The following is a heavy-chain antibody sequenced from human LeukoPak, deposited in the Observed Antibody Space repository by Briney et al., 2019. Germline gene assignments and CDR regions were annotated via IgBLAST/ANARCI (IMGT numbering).Heavy chain of an antibody. CDR2: ISSSGSTI. V-gene: IGHV3-48*03. CDR3: ARYVQLEYFYWFDP. CDR1: GFTFSSYE. J-gene: IGHJ5*02. D-gene: IGHD1-1*01. Sequence: GGSLRLSCAASGFTFSSYEMNWVRQAPGKGLEWVSYISSSGSTIYYADSVKGRFTISRDDAKNSLYLQMNSLRAEDTAVYYCARYVQLEYFYWFDPWGQGTLVTVSS.